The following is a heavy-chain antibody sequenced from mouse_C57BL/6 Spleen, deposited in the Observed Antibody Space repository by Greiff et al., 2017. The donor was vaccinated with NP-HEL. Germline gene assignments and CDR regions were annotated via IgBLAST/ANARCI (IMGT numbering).Heavy chain of an antibody. J-gene: IGHJ4*01. D-gene: IGHD4-1*01. CDR1: GYAFSSSW. CDR3: ARGTGGGYYYAMDY. Sequence: VQLQESGPELVKPGASVKISCKASGYAFSSSWMNWVKQRPGKGLEWIGRIYPGDGDTNYNGKFKGKATLTADKSSSTAYMQLSSLTSEDSAVYYCARGTGGGYYYAMDYWGQGTSVTVSS. CDR2: IYPGDGDT. V-gene: IGHV1-82*01.